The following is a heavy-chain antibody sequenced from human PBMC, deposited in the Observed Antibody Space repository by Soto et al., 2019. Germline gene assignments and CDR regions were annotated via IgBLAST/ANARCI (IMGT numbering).Heavy chain of an antibody. Sequence: GGSLRLSCAASGVTFRNYAMSWVRQAPGKGLEWVSTISGSGGSTYYADSVKGRFTISRDNSKNTLYLQMNSLRAEDTAVYYCAKDPEWELPKYYFDYWGQGTLVTVSS. CDR1: GVTFRNYA. CDR3: AKDPEWELPKYYFDY. J-gene: IGHJ4*02. V-gene: IGHV3-23*01. CDR2: ISGSGGST. D-gene: IGHD1-26*01.